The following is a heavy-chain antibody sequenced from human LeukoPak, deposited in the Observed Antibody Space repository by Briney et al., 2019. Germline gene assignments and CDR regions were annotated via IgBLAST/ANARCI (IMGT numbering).Heavy chain of an antibody. CDR2: MHYTGST. J-gene: IGHJ5*02. CDR1: GGSISSGDYY. V-gene: IGHV4-30-4*01. CDR3: ASAAGAVAGTNWFDP. Sequence: PSETLSLTCTASGGSISSGDYYWSWIRQPPGKGLEWIGHMHYTGSTYYNPSLKRRTTISVDTSKNQFSLKLSSVTVADTAVYYCASAAGAVAGTNWFDPWGQGTLVTVSS. D-gene: IGHD6-19*01.